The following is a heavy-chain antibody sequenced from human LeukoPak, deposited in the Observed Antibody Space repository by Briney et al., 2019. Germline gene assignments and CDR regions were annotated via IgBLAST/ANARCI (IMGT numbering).Heavy chain of an antibody. CDR1: GYTFSGYY. J-gene: IGHJ4*02. D-gene: IGHD1-26*01. V-gene: IGHV1-2*02. Sequence: ASVKVSCKTSGYTFSGYYMHWVRQAPGQGLEWMGWINPNSGGTNYAQKFQGRVTMTRDTSISTAYMELSRLRSDDTAVYSCARELYSGSYGGDFDYWGQGTLVTVSS. CDR2: INPNSGGT. CDR3: ARELYSGSYGGDFDY.